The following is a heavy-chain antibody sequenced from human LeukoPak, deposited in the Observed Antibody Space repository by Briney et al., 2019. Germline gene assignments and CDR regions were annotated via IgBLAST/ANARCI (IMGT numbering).Heavy chain of an antibody. J-gene: IGHJ3*02. CDR1: GGSFSGYY. CDR3: ARTSSVRAAAFDI. CDR2: INHSGVT. Sequence: PSETLSLTCAVYGGSFSGYYWSWIRQPPGKGLEWIGEINHSGVTNYNPSLKSRVTISEDTSKRQFSLKLGSVTAADTAVYYCARTSSVRAAAFDIWGQGTMVTVSS. V-gene: IGHV4-34*01. D-gene: IGHD6-25*01.